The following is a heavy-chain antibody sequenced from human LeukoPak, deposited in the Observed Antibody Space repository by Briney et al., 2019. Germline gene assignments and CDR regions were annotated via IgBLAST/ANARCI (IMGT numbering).Heavy chain of an antibody. Sequence: GGSLRLSCAASGFTFSSYALTWVRQAPGKGLEWVSAISGSGGRTYYADSVKGRFTISRDNSKNTLYLLMNSLRAEDTAIYYCAKVSGAGRLRGEITAYYYGMDVWGQGTTVTVSS. CDR3: AKVSGAGRLRGEITAYYYGMDV. CDR2: ISGSGGRT. D-gene: IGHD6-6*01. V-gene: IGHV3-23*01. J-gene: IGHJ6*02. CDR1: GFTFSSYA.